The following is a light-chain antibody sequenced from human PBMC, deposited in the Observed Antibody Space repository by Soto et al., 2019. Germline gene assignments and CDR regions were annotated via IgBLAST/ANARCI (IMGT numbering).Light chain of an antibody. V-gene: IGLV2-8*01. CDR1: SSDVGAYDY. J-gene: IGLJ1*01. Sequence: QSVLTQPPSASGSPGQSVTISCTGTSSDVGAYDYGSWYQQHPGKAPKLMIYEINKRPSGVPDRFSGSKSGNTASLTVSGLQAEDEADYYCSSFAGSNNFPYVFGTGTKLTVL. CDR3: SSFAGSNNFPYV. CDR2: EIN.